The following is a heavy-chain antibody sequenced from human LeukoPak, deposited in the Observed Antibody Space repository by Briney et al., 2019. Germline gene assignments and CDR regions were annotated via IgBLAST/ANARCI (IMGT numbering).Heavy chain of an antibody. V-gene: IGHV3-30*18. CDR2: ISYDGSNK. CDR1: GFSLSDYS. D-gene: IGHD2-21*02. Sequence: AGGSLRLSCAASGFSLSDYSLNWVRQAPGKGLEWVAVISYDGSNKYYADSVKGRFTISRDNSKNTLYLQMNSLRAEDTAVYYCAKDLSGGDWPDYWGQGTLVTVSS. J-gene: IGHJ4*02. CDR3: AKDLSGGDWPDY.